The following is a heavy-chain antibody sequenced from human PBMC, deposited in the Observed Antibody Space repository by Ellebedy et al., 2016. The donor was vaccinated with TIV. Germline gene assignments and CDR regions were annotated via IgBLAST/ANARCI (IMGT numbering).Heavy chain of an antibody. J-gene: IGHJ4*02. Sequence: GESLKISCKGSGYSFTSYWIGWVRQMPGKGLEWMGSIYPADSDTRYSPSFQGQVTISADKSISAAYLQWSSLKASDTAMYYCARLETVAGYADWGQGTLVTVSS. CDR1: GYSFTSYW. CDR3: ARLETVAGYAD. D-gene: IGHD5-12*01. CDR2: IYPADSDT. V-gene: IGHV5-51*01.